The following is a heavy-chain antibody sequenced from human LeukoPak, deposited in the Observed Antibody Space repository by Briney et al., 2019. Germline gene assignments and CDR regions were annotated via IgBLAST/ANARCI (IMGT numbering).Heavy chain of an antibody. Sequence: TSETLSLTCTVSGYSISSDYYWGWVRQPPGKGLEWIASIYHSGSTHYSPSLKSRVTISRDTSKNQFSLNLNYVSATDTAVYFCARVGPWADFQDWGQGTLVTVSS. CDR3: ARVGPWADFQD. CDR2: IYHSGST. CDR1: GYSISSDYY. V-gene: IGHV4-38-2*02. J-gene: IGHJ1*01. D-gene: IGHD1-26*01.